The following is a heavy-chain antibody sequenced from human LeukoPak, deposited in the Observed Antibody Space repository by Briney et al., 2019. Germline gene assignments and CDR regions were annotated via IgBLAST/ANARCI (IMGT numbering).Heavy chain of an antibody. Sequence: PGGSLRLSCVASGFTFSSYSMNWVRQAPGKGLEWVSSISSSSSYIYYADSVKGRFTISRDNAKNSLYLQMNSLRAEDTAVYYCARGNRHYYDSSRARGYWGQGTLVTVSS. J-gene: IGHJ4*02. V-gene: IGHV3-21*01. CDR2: ISSSSSYI. CDR3: ARGNRHYYDSSRARGY. D-gene: IGHD3-22*01. CDR1: GFTFSSYS.